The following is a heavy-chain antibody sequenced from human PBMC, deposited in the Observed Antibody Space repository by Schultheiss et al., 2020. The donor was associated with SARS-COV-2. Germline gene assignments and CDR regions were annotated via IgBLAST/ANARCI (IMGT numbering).Heavy chain of an antibody. Sequence: GGSLRLSCAASGFTFSSYAMHWVRQAPGKGLEWVSYISSSGSYIYYADSVKGRFTISRDNAKNSLYLQMNSLRAEDTAVYYCARDGGLAAAGTGDWFDPWGQGTLVTVSS. CDR2: ISSSGSYI. CDR1: GFTFSSYA. CDR3: ARDGGLAAAGTGDWFDP. V-gene: IGHV3-21*05. D-gene: IGHD6-13*01. J-gene: IGHJ5*02.